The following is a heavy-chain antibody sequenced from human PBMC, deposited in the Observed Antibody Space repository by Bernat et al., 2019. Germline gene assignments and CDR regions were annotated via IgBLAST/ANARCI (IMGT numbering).Heavy chain of an antibody. Sequence: EVQLVESGGGLIQPGGSLRLSCAASGFSVSSYYMSWVRQAPGKGLEWVSLIYSGGRTYYAGSVQGRFTISRDTSKNTLYLQMNSLRAEDTALYYCARVAYGSGSYYNINWFDSWGQGILVTVSS. CDR3: ARVAYGSGSYYNINWFDS. CDR1: GFSVSSYY. J-gene: IGHJ5*01. D-gene: IGHD3-10*01. V-gene: IGHV3-53*01. CDR2: IYSGGRT.